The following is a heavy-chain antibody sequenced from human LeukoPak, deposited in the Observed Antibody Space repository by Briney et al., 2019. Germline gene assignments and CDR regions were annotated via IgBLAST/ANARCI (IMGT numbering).Heavy chain of an antibody. CDR3: ARDFVAAHIY. D-gene: IGHD6-19*01. J-gene: IGHJ4*02. Sequence: PGRSLRLSCAASGFTFSSYAMHWVRQAPGKGLEWVAVISYDGSNKYYADSVKGRFTISRDNSKNTLYLQTNSLRAEDTAVYYCARDFVAAHIYWGQGTLVTVSS. CDR2: ISYDGSNK. V-gene: IGHV3-30*04. CDR1: GFTFSSYA.